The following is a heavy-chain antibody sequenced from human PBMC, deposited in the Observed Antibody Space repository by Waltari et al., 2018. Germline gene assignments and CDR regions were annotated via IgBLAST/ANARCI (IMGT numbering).Heavy chain of an antibody. Sequence: EVQLVQSGAEVKKPGESLKISCKGSGYSFTSYWIGWVRQMPGKGLEWMGIIYPGDSVTRYGPSFEGKVTISADKPLSTAYLQWSSLKASDTAMYYCARYVERYDILTGYFDYWGQGTLVTVSS. V-gene: IGHV5-51*01. J-gene: IGHJ4*02. CDR1: GYSFTSYW. CDR3: ARYVERYDILTGYFDY. CDR2: IYPGDSVT. D-gene: IGHD3-9*01.